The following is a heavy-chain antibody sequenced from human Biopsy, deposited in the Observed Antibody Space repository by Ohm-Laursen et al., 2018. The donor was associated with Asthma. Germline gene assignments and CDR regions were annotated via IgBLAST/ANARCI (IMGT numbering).Heavy chain of an antibody. CDR3: AKVRSDWVITESFGY. Sequence: SLRLSCAASGFKFDEYTMHWVRQAPGKGLEWVSGISWNSATIGYADSVEGRFTISRDNAKNSVFLHMDSLRPEDTAFYYCAKVRSDWVITESFGYWGQRVLVTVSS. J-gene: IGHJ4*02. V-gene: IGHV3-9*01. CDR2: ISWNSATI. CDR1: GFKFDEYT. D-gene: IGHD3-22*01.